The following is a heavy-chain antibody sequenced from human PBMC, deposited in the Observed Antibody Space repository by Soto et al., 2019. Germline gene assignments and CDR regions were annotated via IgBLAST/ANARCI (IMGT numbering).Heavy chain of an antibody. CDR2: IIPIFGTA. V-gene: IGHV1-69*01. CDR1: GGTFSSYA. J-gene: IGHJ6*02. Sequence: QVQLVQSGAEVKKPGSSVKVSCKASGGTFSSYAISWVRQAPGQGLEWMGGIIPIFGTANYAQKFQGRVTITADESTSTGYMELRSLRSEDTAVYYCASPREEDYCYYYGMDVWGQGPTVTVSS. CDR3: ASPREEDYCYYYGMDV.